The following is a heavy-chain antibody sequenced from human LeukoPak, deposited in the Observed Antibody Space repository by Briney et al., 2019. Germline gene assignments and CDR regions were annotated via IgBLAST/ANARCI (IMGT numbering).Heavy chain of an antibody. CDR1: GFTFSSYA. V-gene: IGHV3-23*01. J-gene: IGHJ4*02. CDR2: IRGASGGST. Sequence: GGSLRLSCAASGFTFSSYAMTWVRQPPGKGLEWVSFIRGASGGSTYYADCVKGRFTISRDNSKNALYLQMNSLRAEDTALYYCARGGSSSWYPNFDYWGQGTLVTVSS. D-gene: IGHD6-13*01. CDR3: ARGGSSSWYPNFDY.